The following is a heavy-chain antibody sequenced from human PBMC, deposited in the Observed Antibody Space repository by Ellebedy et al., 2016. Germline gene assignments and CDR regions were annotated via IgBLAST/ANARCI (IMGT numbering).Heavy chain of an antibody. CDR1: GGSFSGYY. Sequence: SETLSLTXAVYGGSFSGYYWSWIRQPPGKGLEWIGEINHSGSTNYNPSLKSRVTISVDTSKNQFSLKLSSVTAADTAVYYCARGYDYSNYIRYFDYWGQGTLVTVSS. V-gene: IGHV4-34*01. CDR2: INHSGST. D-gene: IGHD4-11*01. J-gene: IGHJ4*02. CDR3: ARGYDYSNYIRYFDY.